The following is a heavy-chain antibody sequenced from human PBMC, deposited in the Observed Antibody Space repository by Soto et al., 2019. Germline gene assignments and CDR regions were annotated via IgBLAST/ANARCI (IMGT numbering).Heavy chain of an antibody. CDR2: ISSSSSTI. CDR1: GFTFSSYS. J-gene: IGHJ2*01. V-gene: IGHV3-48*01. Sequence: EVQLVESGGGLVQPGGSLRLSCAASGFTFSSYSMNWVRQAPGKGLEWVSYISSSSSTIYYADSVKGRFTISRDNAKNSLYLQMNSPRAEDTAVYYCARMDDSDWYFDLWGRGTLVTVSS. CDR3: ARMDDSDWYFDL. D-gene: IGHD1-1*01.